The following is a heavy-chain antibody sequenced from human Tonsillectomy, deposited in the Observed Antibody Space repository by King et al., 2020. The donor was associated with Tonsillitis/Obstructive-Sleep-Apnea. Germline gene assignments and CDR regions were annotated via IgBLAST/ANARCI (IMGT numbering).Heavy chain of an antibody. CDR3: VHNSHDY. Sequence: VQLVESGGGVVQPGRSLRLSCAASGFTFSSYGMHWVRQAPGKGLEWVAVISYDGSNKYYADSVKGRFTISRDNSKNTLYLQMNSLRAEDTDVYYCVHNSHDYWGQGTLVTVSS. V-gene: IGHV3-30*03. CDR2: ISYDGSNK. D-gene: IGHD4-23*01. CDR1: GFTFSSYG. J-gene: IGHJ4*02.